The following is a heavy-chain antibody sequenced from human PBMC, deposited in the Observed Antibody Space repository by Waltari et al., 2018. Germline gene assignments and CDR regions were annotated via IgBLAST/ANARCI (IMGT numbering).Heavy chain of an antibody. J-gene: IGHJ4*02. CDR1: GFTFSSYG. Sequence: QVQLVESGGGVVQPGRSLRLSCAASGFTFSSYGMHWVRQAPGKGLEWVACRSYDGSNKYYADSVKGRFTISRDNSKNTLYLQMNSLRAEDTAVYYCAKGRLYSSSFPGYWGQGTLVTVSS. CDR3: AKGRLYSSSFPGY. V-gene: IGHV3-30*18. CDR2: RSYDGSNK. D-gene: IGHD6-13*01.